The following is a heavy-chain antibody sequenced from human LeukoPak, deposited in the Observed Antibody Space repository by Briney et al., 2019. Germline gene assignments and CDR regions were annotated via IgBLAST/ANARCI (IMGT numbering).Heavy chain of an antibody. CDR1: GYTCTNYW. D-gene: IGHD2-2*01. V-gene: IGHV5-51*01. CDR2: IFPCDSNI. CDR3: TRLGYCSGSTCYAPAHY. J-gene: IGHJ4*02. Sequence: GESLKISCTGSGYTCTNYWMGWVRQRPGKGLEWMGLIFPCDSNIKYIPSFQGQVTISADKSTTPAYMQWSSLKASDTAMYYCTRLGYCSGSTCYAPAHYWGQGTLVTVSS.